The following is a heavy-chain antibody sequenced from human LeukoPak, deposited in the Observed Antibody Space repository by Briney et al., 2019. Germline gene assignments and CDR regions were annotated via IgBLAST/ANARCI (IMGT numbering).Heavy chain of an antibody. Sequence: TSETLSLTCTVSGGSISGHYWGWIRQPPGRGLEWIGCIFYSGSTNYNPSLKSRVTISVDTSKDQFSLNLSSVAAADTAVYYCARTRLSEYYFDYWGQGIPVTVSS. V-gene: IGHV4-59*11. CDR2: IFYSGST. CDR1: GGSISGHY. D-gene: IGHD2-21*02. CDR3: ARTRLSEYYFDY. J-gene: IGHJ4*02.